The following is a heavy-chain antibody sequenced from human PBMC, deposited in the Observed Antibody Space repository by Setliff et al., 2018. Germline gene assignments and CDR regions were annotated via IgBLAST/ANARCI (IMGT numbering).Heavy chain of an antibody. J-gene: IGHJ4*02. CDR2: VMQDGGAQ. D-gene: IGHD3-3*01. CDR1: GFTFNNYW. V-gene: IGHV3-7*03. CDR3: ARIFLYGTSWYFDN. Sequence: GGSLRLSCEAFGFTFNNYWMSWVRQAPGKGLEWVANVMQDGGAQYYLDSVKGRFTVSRDNSNNTLYLHMSSLRAEDTAVYFCARIFLYGTSWYFDNWGQGTLVTVSS.